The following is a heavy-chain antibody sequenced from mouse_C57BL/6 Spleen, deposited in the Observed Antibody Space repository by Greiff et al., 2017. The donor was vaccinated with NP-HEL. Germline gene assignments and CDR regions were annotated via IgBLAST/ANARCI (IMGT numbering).Heavy chain of an antibody. J-gene: IGHJ2*01. CDR3: ARDDGYYVEYFDY. D-gene: IGHD2-3*01. Sequence: VHVKQSGPELVKPGASVKMSCKASGYTFTSYVMHWVKQKPGQGLEWIGYIYPYNDGTKYNEKFKGKATLTSDKSSSTAYMELSSLTSEDSAVYYCARDDGYYVEYFDYWGQGTTLTVSS. V-gene: IGHV1-14*01. CDR1: GYTFTSYV. CDR2: IYPYNDGT.